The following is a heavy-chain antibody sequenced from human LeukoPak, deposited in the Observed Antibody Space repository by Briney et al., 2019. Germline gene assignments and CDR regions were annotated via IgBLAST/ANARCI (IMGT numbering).Heavy chain of an antibody. D-gene: IGHD6-13*01. CDR1: GGSISSYY. Sequence: PSETLSLTCTVSGGSISSYYWSWIRQPPGKGLEWVASISSNSDYILYAESVKGRFSISRDNARNSVYLQMNSLAAEDTALYYCARDWRNKYSNSWSRGEWYFDLWGRGTLVSVSS. J-gene: IGHJ2*01. CDR2: ISSNSDYI. V-gene: IGHV3-21*01. CDR3: ARDWRNKYSNSWSRGEWYFDL.